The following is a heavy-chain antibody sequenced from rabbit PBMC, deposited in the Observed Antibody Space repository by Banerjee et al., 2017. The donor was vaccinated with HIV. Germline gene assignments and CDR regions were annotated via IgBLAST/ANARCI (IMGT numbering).Heavy chain of an antibody. CDR3: ARTYTGNNYFITRLDL. V-gene: IGHV1S45*01. D-gene: IGHD8-1*01. Sequence: QEQLEESGGDLVKPEGSLTLTCKASGFDFIDNYVMRWVRQAPGKGLEWIGCIYDGDGLTYYASWAKGRFTLSKTSSTTVTLQMTSLSAADTATYFCARTYTGNNYFITRLDLWGPGTLVTVS. CDR2: IYDGDGLT. CDR1: GFDFIDNYV. J-gene: IGHJ3*01.